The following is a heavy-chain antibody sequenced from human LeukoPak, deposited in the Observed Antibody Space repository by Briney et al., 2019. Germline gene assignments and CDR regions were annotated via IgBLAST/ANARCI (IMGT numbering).Heavy chain of an antibody. J-gene: IGHJ4*02. CDR2: INTDGSST. CDR3: TRGYPIFDY. Sequence: QPGGSLRLSCAASGFTFSRYWMHWVRQAPGKGLVWVSRINTDGSSTSYADSVKGRFTISRDNAENTLYLQMNSLRVEDTAVYYCTRGYPIFDYWGQGTLVTVSS. CDR1: GFTFSRYW. V-gene: IGHV3-74*01. D-gene: IGHD3-16*02.